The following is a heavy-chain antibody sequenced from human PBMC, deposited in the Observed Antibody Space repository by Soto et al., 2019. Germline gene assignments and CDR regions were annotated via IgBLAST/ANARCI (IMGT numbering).Heavy chain of an antibody. CDR2: IKEAGSEE. V-gene: IGHV3-7*05. D-gene: IGHD3-16*01. Sequence: EVQLVESGGGLVQPGGSLRLSCAASGFTFSTYWMNWVRQAPGQGLQWVANIKEAGSEEYYVDSVKGRFTISRDNAKNSLYLDMNRLRGEDTAVYYCARDWGAPGRGSALGYYYHFGMDVWGQGTTVTVPS. CDR3: ARDWGAPGRGSALGYYYHFGMDV. J-gene: IGHJ6*02. CDR1: GFTFSTYW.